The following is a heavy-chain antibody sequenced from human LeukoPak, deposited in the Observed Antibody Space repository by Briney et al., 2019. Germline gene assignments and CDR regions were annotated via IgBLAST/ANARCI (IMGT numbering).Heavy chain of an antibody. J-gene: IGHJ4*02. Sequence: PGGSLRLSCAASGFTFSSYGMHWVRQAPGKGLEWVAVILYDGSNKYYADSVKGRFTISRDNSKNTLFLQMNSLRAEDTAVYYCARDLSGDYDSSEIDYWGQGTLVTVSS. CDR3: ARDLSGDYDSSEIDY. V-gene: IGHV3-30*03. D-gene: IGHD3-22*01. CDR1: GFTFSSYG. CDR2: ILYDGSNK.